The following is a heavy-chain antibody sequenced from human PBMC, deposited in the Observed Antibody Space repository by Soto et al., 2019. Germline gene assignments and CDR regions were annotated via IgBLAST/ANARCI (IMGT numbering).Heavy chain of an antibody. V-gene: IGHV4-4*07. J-gene: IGHJ4*02. CDR1: GGSISSYY. D-gene: IGHD3-3*01. Sequence: SETLSLTCTVPGGSISSYYWSWIRQPAGKGLEWIGRIYPSGTTNYNPTLKSRLNMSADTSKNHFSLKLSSVTAADTAVYYCARDTFWSATFTLDYWGQGAPGHR. CDR2: IYPSGTT. CDR3: ARDTFWSATFTLDY.